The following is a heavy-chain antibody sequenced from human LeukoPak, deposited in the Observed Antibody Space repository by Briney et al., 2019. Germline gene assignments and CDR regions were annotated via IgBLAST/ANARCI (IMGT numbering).Heavy chain of an antibody. D-gene: IGHD6-19*01. V-gene: IGHV3-48*03. Sequence: GGSLRLSCAASAFTFSSSEMNWVRQAPGKELEWVSYISSSGTTIYYADSVKGRFTISRDNSKNTLYLQMNSLRAEDTAVYYCAKDVWENSSGWKRKFFDYWGQGTLVTVSS. CDR3: AKDVWENSSGWKRKFFDY. CDR1: AFTFSSSE. CDR2: ISSSGTTI. J-gene: IGHJ4*02.